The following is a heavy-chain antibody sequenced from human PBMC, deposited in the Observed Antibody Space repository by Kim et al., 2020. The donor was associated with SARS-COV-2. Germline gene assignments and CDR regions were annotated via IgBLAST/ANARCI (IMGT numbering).Heavy chain of an antibody. CDR2: ISYDGSNK. CDR3: AKDSKELELPGRMFYY. D-gene: IGHD1-26*01. Sequence: GGSLRLSCTASGFTFSNYGMNWVRQAPGKGLEWVAVISYDGSNKYYADSVKGRFTISRDNSKNTLYLQMNSLRAEDTAMYYCAKDSKELELPGRMFYY. CDR1: GFTFSNYG. V-gene: IGHV3-30*18. J-gene: IGHJ6*01.